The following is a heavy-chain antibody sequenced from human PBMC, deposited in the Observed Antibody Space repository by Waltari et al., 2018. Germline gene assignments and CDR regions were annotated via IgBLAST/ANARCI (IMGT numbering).Heavy chain of an antibody. CDR2: IYTSGST. Sequence: QVQLQESGPGLVKPSETLSLTYTVSGGSISSYYWSWIRQPAGKGLEWIGRIYTSGSTNYNPSLKSRVTMSVDTSKNQFSLKLSSVTAADTAVYYCAREFEATMGSYYYYYMDVWGKGTTVTVSS. D-gene: IGHD5-12*01. V-gene: IGHV4-4*07. CDR1: GGSISSYY. CDR3: AREFEATMGSYYYYYMDV. J-gene: IGHJ6*03.